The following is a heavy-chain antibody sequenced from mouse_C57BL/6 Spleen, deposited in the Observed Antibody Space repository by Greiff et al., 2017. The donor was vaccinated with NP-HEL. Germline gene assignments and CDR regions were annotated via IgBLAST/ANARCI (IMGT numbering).Heavy chain of an antibody. CDR2: IDPEDGET. V-gene: IGHV14-2*01. J-gene: IGHJ1*03. CDR3: PRRGGYFDV. CDR1: GFNIKDYY. Sequence: EVQLQQSGAELVKPGASVKLSCTASGFNIKDYYMHWVKQRTEQGLEWIGRIDPEDGETKYAPKFKGKATITAEQYSNTAYLQLSSLTYDDTAVYYCPRRGGYFDVWGTGTTVTVSS.